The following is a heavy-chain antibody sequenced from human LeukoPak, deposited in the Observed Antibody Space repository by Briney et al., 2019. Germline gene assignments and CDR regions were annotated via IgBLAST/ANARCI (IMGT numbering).Heavy chain of an antibody. CDR2: ISSTSSYI. CDR1: GFTFSSYS. V-gene: IGHV3-21*01. D-gene: IGHD5-24*01. J-gene: IGHJ4*02. Sequence: GRSLRLSCAAFGFTFSSYSMSWVRQAPGKGLEWVSSISSTSSYIYYADSVKGRITISRDNAKNSLYLQMNSLRAEDTAMYYCARDFRTQLDGYSPPYHFDYWGQGVLVTVSS. CDR3: ARDFRTQLDGYSPPYHFDY.